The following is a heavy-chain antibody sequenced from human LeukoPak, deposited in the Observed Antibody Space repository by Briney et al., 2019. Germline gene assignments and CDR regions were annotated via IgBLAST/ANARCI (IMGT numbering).Heavy chain of an antibody. Sequence: PGGSLRLSCAASGFTFSSYSMNWVRQAPGKGLEWVSSISSSSSYIYYADSVKGRFTISRDNAKNSLYLQMNSLRAEDTAVYYCARAEAADIVATIGPWGQGTLVTVSS. CDR1: GFTFSSYS. V-gene: IGHV3-21*01. CDR2: ISSSSSYI. J-gene: IGHJ5*02. CDR3: ARAEAADIVATIGP. D-gene: IGHD5-12*01.